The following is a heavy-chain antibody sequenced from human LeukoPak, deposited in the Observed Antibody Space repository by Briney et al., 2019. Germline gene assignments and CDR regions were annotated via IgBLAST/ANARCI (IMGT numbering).Heavy chain of an antibody. CDR2: ISGSGGNT. CDR1: GFTFSSYA. V-gene: IGHV3-23*01. CDR3: ARVSVAGAVIDAFDM. D-gene: IGHD6-19*01. Sequence: GGSLRLSCAASGFTFSSYAMSWVRQAPGKGLEWVSVISGSGGNTYYADSLKGRFTISRDNAKNSLYLQMNGLRAEDTAVYYCARVSVAGAVIDAFDMWGQGTMVTVSS. J-gene: IGHJ3*02.